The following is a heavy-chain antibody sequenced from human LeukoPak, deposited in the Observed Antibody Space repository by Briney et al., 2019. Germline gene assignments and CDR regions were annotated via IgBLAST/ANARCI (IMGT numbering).Heavy chain of an antibody. CDR3: ARVKYYYDSSGYSQNFDY. CDR2: IYYSGST. V-gene: IGHV4-59*01. J-gene: IGHJ4*02. CDR1: GGSISSYY. Sequence: PSETLSLTCTVSGGSISSYYWSWIRQPPGKGLEWIGYIYYSGSTNYNPSLKSRVTISVDTSKNQFSLMLSSVTAADTAVYYCARVKYYYDSSGYSQNFDYWGQGTLVTVSS. D-gene: IGHD3-22*01.